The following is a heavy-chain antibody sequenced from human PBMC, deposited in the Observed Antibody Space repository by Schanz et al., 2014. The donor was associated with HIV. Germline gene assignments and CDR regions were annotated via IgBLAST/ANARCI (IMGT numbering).Heavy chain of an antibody. CDR3: ARVANWDYYGMDV. CDR1: GFTFSYYG. CDR2: ISDDGSNK. V-gene: IGHV3-30*03. Sequence: QVQLVESGGGVVQPGRSLRLSCAASGFTFSYYGMHWVRQAPGKGLEWVAFISDDGSNKYYADSVKGRFTISRDNSKNTLYLQMNSLRAEDTAVYYCARVANWDYYGMDVWGRGTTVTVSS. D-gene: IGHD3-16*01. J-gene: IGHJ6*02.